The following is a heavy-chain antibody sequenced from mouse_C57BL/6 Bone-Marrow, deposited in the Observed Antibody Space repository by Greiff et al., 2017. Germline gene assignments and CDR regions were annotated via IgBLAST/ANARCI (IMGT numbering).Heavy chain of an antibody. V-gene: IGHV1-9*01. CDR2: IVPGSGST. J-gene: IGHJ4*01. Sequence: QVQLQQSGAELMKPGASVKLSCKATGYTFTGYWIEWVKQRPGHGLEWVGEIVPGSGSTNDNEKFKGKATFTADTSSHTAYMQRSSLTTEDSASYYCARGGYYGRYYAMDYWGQGTSVTVSS. CDR3: ARGGYYGRYYAMDY. CDR1: GYTFTGYW. D-gene: IGHD1-1*01.